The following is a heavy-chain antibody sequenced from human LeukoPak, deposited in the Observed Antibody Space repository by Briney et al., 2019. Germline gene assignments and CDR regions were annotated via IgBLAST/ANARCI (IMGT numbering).Heavy chain of an antibody. CDR1: GFTFSRYG. J-gene: IGHJ4*02. CDR2: ISYDGSNK. V-gene: IGHV3-30*18. CDR3: AKGDPYGSGSYPVDY. D-gene: IGHD3-10*01. Sequence: GGSLRLSCAASGFTFSRYGMHWVRQASGKGLEWVALISYDGSNKYYADSVKGRFTISRDNHKNTLYLQMNSLRPEDTAVYYCAKGDPYGSGSYPVDYWGQGTLVTVSS.